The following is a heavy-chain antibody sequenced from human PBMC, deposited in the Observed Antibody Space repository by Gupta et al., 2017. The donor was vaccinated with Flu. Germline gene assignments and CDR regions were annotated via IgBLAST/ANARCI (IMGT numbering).Heavy chain of an antibody. J-gene: IGHJ4*02. CDR2: IKQDGSEK. CDR3: ARGLGSFDY. D-gene: IGHD2-15*01. CDR1: TFSSYW. Sequence: TFSSYWMSWVRQAPGKGLEWVANIKQDGSEKYYVDSVNGRFTISRDNAKNSLYLQMNSLRAEDTAVYYCARGLGSFDYWGQGTLVTVSS. V-gene: IGHV3-7*01.